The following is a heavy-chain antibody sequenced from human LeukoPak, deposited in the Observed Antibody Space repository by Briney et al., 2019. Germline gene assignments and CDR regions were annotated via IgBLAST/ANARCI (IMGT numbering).Heavy chain of an antibody. J-gene: IGHJ1*01. CDR2: IKTDGRTT. CDR3: TTGPSYGYEW. CDR1: GMTFSDHW. D-gene: IGHD3-16*01. Sequence: GGSLRLSCAASGMTFSDHWMHWVRHVPGKGLAWVSLIKTDGRTTIYADSVKGRFTISRDNGKSTLYLQMNSLRAEDTAIYYCTTGPSYGYEWWGQGTVVTVSS. V-gene: IGHV3-74*01.